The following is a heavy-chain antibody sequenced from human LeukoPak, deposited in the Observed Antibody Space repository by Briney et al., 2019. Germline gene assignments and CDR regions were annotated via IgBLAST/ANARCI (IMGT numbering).Heavy chain of an antibody. CDR3: ARAETIVVVPAGIDY. D-gene: IGHD2-2*01. CDR2: ISYDGSNK. V-gene: IGHV3-30-3*01. Sequence: GGSLRLSCAASGFTFSSYAMHWVRQAPGKGLEWVAVISYDGSNKYYADSVKGRFTISRDNSKNTLYLQMNSLRAEDTAVYYCARAETIVVVPAGIDYWGQGTLVTVSS. CDR1: GFTFSSYA. J-gene: IGHJ4*02.